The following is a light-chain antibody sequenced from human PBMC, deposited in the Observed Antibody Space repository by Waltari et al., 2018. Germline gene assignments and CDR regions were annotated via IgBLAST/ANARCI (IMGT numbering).Light chain of an antibody. V-gene: IGLV2-11*01. CDR2: DVN. J-gene: IGLJ3*02. CDR1: TSDVGGYNS. CDR3: CSYAGVHTFWL. Sequence: QSALTQPPSVSGSPEQSVTTSSTGSTSDVGGYNSVSCYQQHPGKAPKLIIFDVNQRPPGVPDRFSGSKSGNTASLTISGLRPEDEADYHCCSYAGVHTFWLFGGGTKLTVL.